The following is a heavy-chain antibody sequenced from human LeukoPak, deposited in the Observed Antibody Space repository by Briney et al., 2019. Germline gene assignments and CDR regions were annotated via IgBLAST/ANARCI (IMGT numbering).Heavy chain of an antibody. CDR1: GYTFTDYY. V-gene: IGHV1-2*02. CDR3: ARGKHFDSNGYYEAFYFDH. D-gene: IGHD3-22*01. Sequence: AASVRVSCKASGYTFTDYYMHWVRQAPGQGLEWMGWIKPDSGGTNYAQNFQGRVTMTRDTSINTAYMELSRLKSDDTAVYYCARGKHFDSNGYYEAFYFDHWGQGTLVTVSS. J-gene: IGHJ4*02. CDR2: IKPDSGGT.